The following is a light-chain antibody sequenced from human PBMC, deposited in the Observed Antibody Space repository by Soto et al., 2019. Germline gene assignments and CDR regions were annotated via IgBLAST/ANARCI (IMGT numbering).Light chain of an antibody. Sequence: EIVWTQSPGTLSLSPGEIATLSFGASQSVSSNLAWYQQKPGQAPRLLIYGASTRATGIPARFSGSGSGTEFTLTISRLQSEDFAVYYCQQYNNWPPWTFGQGTQVDIK. CDR1: QSVSSN. CDR2: GAS. CDR3: QQYNNWPPWT. V-gene: IGKV3-15*01. J-gene: IGKJ1*01.